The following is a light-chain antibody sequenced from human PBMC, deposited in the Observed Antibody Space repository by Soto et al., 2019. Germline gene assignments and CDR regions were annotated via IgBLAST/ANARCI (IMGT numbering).Light chain of an antibody. CDR2: LGS. CDR3: MQTLQTPPWT. J-gene: IGKJ1*01. Sequence: DVVMTQSPLSLSVIPGEPASISCRSSQTLLHSNGHNYLDWYLQKPGQSPQLLIYLGSNRASGVPDRFSGSRSGTEFTLKISRVEAEDVGIYYCMQTLQTPPWTFGQGTKVAIK. CDR1: QTLLHSNGHNY. V-gene: IGKV2-28*01.